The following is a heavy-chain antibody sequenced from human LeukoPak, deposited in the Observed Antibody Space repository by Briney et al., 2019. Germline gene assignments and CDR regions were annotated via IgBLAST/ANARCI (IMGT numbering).Heavy chain of an antibody. V-gene: IGHV3-66*01. Sequence: GGSLRLSCAASGLTVSSNYMSWVRQAPGKGLEWVSVIYSGGSTYYADSVKGRFTISRDNSKNTLYLQMNSLRAEDTAVYYCARGSSSSWFTAPLKYWGQGTLVTVSS. CDR3: ARGSSSSWFTAPLKY. J-gene: IGHJ4*02. D-gene: IGHD6-13*01. CDR2: IYSGGST. CDR1: GLTVSSNY.